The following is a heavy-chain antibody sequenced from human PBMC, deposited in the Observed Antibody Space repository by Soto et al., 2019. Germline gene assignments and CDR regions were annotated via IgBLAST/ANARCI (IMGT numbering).Heavy chain of an antibody. CDR3: ATVVEWPTSWSDP. D-gene: IGHD3-3*01. CDR2: ISAYIGNT. Sequence: VPEKASCMASCYTTTIPGNSWVRLAPGQGLELMGWISAYIGNTYYALELQGRVTMTTDTSTSTAYMELRSLRSAGTAVNYCATVVEWPTSWSDPGGLGALVTVSS. J-gene: IGHJ5*02. V-gene: IGHV1-18*04. CDR1: CYTTTIPG.